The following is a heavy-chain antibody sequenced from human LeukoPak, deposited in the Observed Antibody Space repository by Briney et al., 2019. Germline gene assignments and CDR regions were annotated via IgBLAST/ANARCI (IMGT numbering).Heavy chain of an antibody. V-gene: IGHV4-39*01. CDR2: IYYSGST. Sequence: SETLSLTCTVSGGSISSSSYYWGWIRQPPGKGLEWIGSIYYSGSTYYNPSLKSRVTISVDTSKNQFSLKLSSVTAADTAVYYCARHGEDDFWSGFWWFDPWGQGTLVTVSS. D-gene: IGHD3-3*01. CDR1: GGSISSSSYY. CDR3: ARHGEDDFWSGFWWFDP. J-gene: IGHJ5*02.